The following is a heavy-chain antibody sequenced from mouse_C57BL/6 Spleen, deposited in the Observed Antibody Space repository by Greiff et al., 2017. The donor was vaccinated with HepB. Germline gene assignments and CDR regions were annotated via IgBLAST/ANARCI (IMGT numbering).Heavy chain of an antibody. D-gene: IGHD1-1*01. CDR3: AREGGYYGSTYYAMDY. CDR1: GYTFTSYW. J-gene: IGHJ4*01. CDR2: IDPSDSET. V-gene: IGHV1-52*01. Sequence: VQLQQPGAELVRPGSSVKLSCKASGYTFTSYWMHWVKQRPIQGLEWIGNIDPSDSETHYNQKFKDKATLTVDKSSSTAYLQLSSLTSEDSAVYYCAREGGYYGSTYYAMDYWGQGTSVTVSS.